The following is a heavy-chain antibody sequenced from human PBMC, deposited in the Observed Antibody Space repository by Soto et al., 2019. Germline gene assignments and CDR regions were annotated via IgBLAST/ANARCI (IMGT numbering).Heavy chain of an antibody. V-gene: IGHV1-69*08. Sequence: QVQLVQSGAEVKKPGSSVKVSCKASGGTFSRYSITWVRQAPGHGLEWLGRIIPIFGIASYAQKFQGRVTITADESTSTAYMELSSLRSEDTAVYYCAREDRDRETGLVPAAIDGMDVWGKGTTVTVSS. CDR1: GGTFSRYS. CDR3: AREDRDRETGLVPAAIDGMDV. D-gene: IGHD2-2*01. J-gene: IGHJ6*04. CDR2: IIPIFGIA.